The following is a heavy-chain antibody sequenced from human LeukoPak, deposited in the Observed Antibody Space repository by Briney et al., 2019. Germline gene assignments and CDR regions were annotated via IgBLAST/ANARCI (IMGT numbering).Heavy chain of an antibody. D-gene: IGHD2-2*01. Sequence: SETLSLTCAVSGGSISSGGYSGSWVRQPPGKGLEWIGYIYHSGSTYYNPSLKSRVTISVDRSKNQFSLKLSSVTAADTAVYYCARGSYQLLSWFDPWGQGTLVTVSS. J-gene: IGHJ5*02. V-gene: IGHV4-30-2*01. CDR1: GGSISSGGYS. CDR3: ARGSYQLLSWFDP. CDR2: IYHSGST.